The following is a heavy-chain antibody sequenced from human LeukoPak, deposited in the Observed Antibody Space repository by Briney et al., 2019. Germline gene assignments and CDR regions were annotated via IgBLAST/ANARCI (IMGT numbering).Heavy chain of an antibody. V-gene: IGHV4-34*01. D-gene: IGHD1-1*01. Sequence: SETLSLTCAVYGGSFSGYYWSWIRQPPGKGLEWIGEINHSGSTNYNPSLKSRVTISVDTSKNQFSLKLSSVTAADTAVYYCARVPFYARTRGTFDYWGQGTLVTVSS. CDR1: GGSFSGYY. CDR3: ARVPFYARTRGTFDY. J-gene: IGHJ4*02. CDR2: INHSGST.